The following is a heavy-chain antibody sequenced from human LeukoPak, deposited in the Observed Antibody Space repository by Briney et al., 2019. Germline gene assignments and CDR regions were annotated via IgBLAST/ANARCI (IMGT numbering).Heavy chain of an antibody. D-gene: IGHD3-10*01. J-gene: IGHJ4*02. V-gene: IGHV3-64*01. CDR3: ARGATYYYGSGSYVDY. CDR1: GFTFSSYS. Sequence: GGSLRLSCAASGFTFSSYSMHWVRQAPGKGLEYVSAISSNGGSTYYANSVKGRFTISRDNSKNTLYLQMGSLRAEDMAVYYCARGATYYYGSGSYVDYWGQGTLVTVSS. CDR2: ISSNGGST.